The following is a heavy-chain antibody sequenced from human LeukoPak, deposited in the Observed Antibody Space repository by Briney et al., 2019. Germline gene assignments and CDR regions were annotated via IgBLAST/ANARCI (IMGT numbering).Heavy chain of an antibody. V-gene: IGHV6-1*01. CDR3: ARSLLWFGELSLYYFDY. CDR2: TSYRSKWYN. D-gene: IGHD3-10*01. J-gene: IGHJ4*02. Sequence: SQTLSLTYAISGDCVSSTSAAWNSIRQSPSRGLEWLGRTSYRSKWYNDYAVSVKSRITINPDTSKNQFSLQLNSVTPEDTAVYYCARSLLWFGELSLYYFDYWGQGTLVTVSS. CDR1: GDCVSSTSAA.